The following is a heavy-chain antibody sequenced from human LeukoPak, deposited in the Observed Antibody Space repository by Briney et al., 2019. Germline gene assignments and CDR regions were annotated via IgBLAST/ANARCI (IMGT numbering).Heavy chain of an antibody. Sequence: GGSLRPSCAASGFTVSSNYMSWVRQAPGKGLEWVSVIYSGGSTYYADSVKGRFTISRDNSKNTLYLQMNSLRAEDTALYYCARDNYESSGYYSYNWFDPWGQGTLVTVSS. D-gene: IGHD3-22*01. CDR3: ARDNYESSGYYSYNWFDP. CDR2: IYSGGST. CDR1: GFTVSSNY. J-gene: IGHJ5*02. V-gene: IGHV3-53*01.